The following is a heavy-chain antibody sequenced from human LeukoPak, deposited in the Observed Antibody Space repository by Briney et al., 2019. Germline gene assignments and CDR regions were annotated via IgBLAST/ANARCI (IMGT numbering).Heavy chain of an antibody. CDR1: GFTFNNYW. CDR2: IRDDGSAK. J-gene: IGHJ6*03. CDR3: TRESITMVRGVIITLSYYYMDV. D-gene: IGHD3-10*01. Sequence: SGGSLRLSCAASGFTFNNYWMTWVRQAPGKGLEWVASIRDDGSAKYYVDSVKGRFTISRDDAKNSLSLQMNSLKTDDTAVYYCTRESITMVRGVIITLSYYYMDVWGKGTTVTVSS. V-gene: IGHV3-7*03.